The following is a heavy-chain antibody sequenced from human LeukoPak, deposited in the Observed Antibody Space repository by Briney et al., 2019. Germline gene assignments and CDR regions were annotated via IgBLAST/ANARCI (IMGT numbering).Heavy chain of an antibody. J-gene: IGHJ3*02. V-gene: IGHV1-24*01. CDR1: GYTLTELS. CDR3: ATREVRGVIIGGDAFDI. CDR2: FDPEDGET. Sequence: ASVKVSCKVSGYTLTELSMHWVRQAPGKGLEWMGGFDPEDGETIYAQKFQGRVTMTEDTSTDTAYMELSSLRSEDTAVYYCATREVRGVIIGGDAFDIWGQGTMVTVSS. D-gene: IGHD3-10*01.